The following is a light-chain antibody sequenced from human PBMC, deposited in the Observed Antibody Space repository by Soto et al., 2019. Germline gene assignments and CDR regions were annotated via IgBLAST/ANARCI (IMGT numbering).Light chain of an antibody. J-gene: IGLJ2*01. V-gene: IGLV3-21*02. CDR1: NIGRKR. Sequence: SYELTQPPSVSVAPGQTATITCGGSNIGRKRVHWYQQKAGQAPVLVVYDDTDRPSGIPERFSGSNSGNTATLTISRVEAGDEADYYCQVWDSSTDHVTFGGGTKLTVL. CDR2: DDT. CDR3: QVWDSSTDHVT.